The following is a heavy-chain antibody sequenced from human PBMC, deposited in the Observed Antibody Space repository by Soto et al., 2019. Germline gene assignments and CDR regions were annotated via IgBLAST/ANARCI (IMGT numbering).Heavy chain of an antibody. J-gene: IGHJ4*02. Sequence: GGSLRLSCAASGFTFSSYGMHWVRQAPGKGLEWVAVIWYDGSNKYYADSVKGRFTISRDNSKNTLYLQMNSLRAEDTAVYYCAKDREIFGAVRFFGYWGQGTLVTVSS. V-gene: IGHV3-33*06. D-gene: IGHD3-3*01. CDR2: IWYDGSNK. CDR3: AKDREIFGAVRFFGY. CDR1: GFTFSSYG.